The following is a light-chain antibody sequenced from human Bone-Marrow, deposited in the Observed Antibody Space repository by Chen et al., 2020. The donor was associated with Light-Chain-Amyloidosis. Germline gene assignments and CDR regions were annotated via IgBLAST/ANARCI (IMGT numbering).Light chain of an antibody. V-gene: IGKV3D-15*01. CDR3: QHYHNWRWT. Sequence: EIVLTQSPGTLSLSPGERATLSCRASHSVSSNYLAWYQQIPGQAPRLLIYTTSTRAAGVPARFSGSASGTEFTLTISSLQSEDFAVYFCQHYHNWRWTFGQGTKVEVK. CDR2: TTS. CDR1: HSVSSN. J-gene: IGKJ1*01.